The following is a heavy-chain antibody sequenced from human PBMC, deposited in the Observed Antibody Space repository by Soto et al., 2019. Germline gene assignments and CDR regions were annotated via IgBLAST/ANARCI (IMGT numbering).Heavy chain of an antibody. CDR3: AREQYSSSWYGHYYYYMDV. Sequence: GGSLRLSCAASGFTFSSYGMHWVRQAPGKGLEWVAVIWYDGSNKYYADSVKGRFTISRDNSKNTLYLQMNSLRAEDTSVYYWAREQYSSSWYGHYYYYMDVWGKGTTVTVSS. CDR1: GFTFSSYG. D-gene: IGHD6-13*01. CDR2: IWYDGSNK. V-gene: IGHV3-33*01. J-gene: IGHJ6*03.